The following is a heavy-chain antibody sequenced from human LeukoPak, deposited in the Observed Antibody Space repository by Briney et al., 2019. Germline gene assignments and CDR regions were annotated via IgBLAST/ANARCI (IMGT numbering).Heavy chain of an antibody. J-gene: IGHJ4*02. Sequence: LAGGSLRLSCAASGFTFSRCSMNWVRQAPGKGLEYVSAISSDGGSTYYADSVKGRFTISRDNSKNTLYLQMSSLRAEDTAIYYCVKRTGSGTYYDYWGQGTLVTVSS. CDR3: VKRTGSGTYYDY. CDR1: GFTFSRCS. D-gene: IGHD3-10*01. V-gene: IGHV3-64D*08. CDR2: ISSDGGST.